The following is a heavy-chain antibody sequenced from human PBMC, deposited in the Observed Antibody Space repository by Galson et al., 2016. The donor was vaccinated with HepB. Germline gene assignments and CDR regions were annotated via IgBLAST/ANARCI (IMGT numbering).Heavy chain of an antibody. CDR1: GGTFSSHS. D-gene: IGHD6-19*01. J-gene: IGHJ6*02. CDR3: ARGTAVAGTNYYNAMDV. V-gene: IGHV1-69*13. Sequence: SVKVYCKASGGTFSSHSISWVRQAPGQGLEWMGGIIPLFGTANYTQKLQGRVTITADESTRTVYIYLSSLRSEDTAVYFCARGTAVAGTNYYNAMDVWGRGTTVTVSS. CDR2: IIPLFGTA.